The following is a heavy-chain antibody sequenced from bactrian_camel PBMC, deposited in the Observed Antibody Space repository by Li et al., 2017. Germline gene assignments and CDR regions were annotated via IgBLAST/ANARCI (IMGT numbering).Heavy chain of an antibody. CDR2: INIDGAT. Sequence: QVQLVESGGGSVQAGGSLKLSCAASGVSFSNCGMGWYRQAPGEERELVSSINIDGATTYADSVKDRFTISQDNNKNTLYLEMSSLKTEDTAMYYCKAECRKRAPVGYPTRAYCGQGTQVTVS. CDR1: GVSFSNCG. V-gene: IGHV3S53*01. CDR3: KAECRKRAPVGYPTRAY. D-gene: IGHD4*01. J-gene: IGHJ4*01.